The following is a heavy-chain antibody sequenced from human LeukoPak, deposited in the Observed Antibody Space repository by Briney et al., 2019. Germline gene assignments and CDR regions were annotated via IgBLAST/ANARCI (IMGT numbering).Heavy chain of an antibody. CDR3: AKEVIVGNFDY. J-gene: IGHJ4*02. D-gene: IGHD3-22*01. CDR1: GFTFDDYA. CDR2: ISWNSGSI. V-gene: IGHV3-9*01. Sequence: SLRLSCAASGFTFDDYAMHWVRQAPGKGLEWVSGISWNSGSIGYADSVKGRFTISRDNAKNSLYLQMNSLRAEDTALYYCAKEVIVGNFDYWGQGTLVTVSS.